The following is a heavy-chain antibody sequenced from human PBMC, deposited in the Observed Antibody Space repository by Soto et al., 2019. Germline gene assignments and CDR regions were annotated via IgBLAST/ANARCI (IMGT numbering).Heavy chain of an antibody. CDR1: GGSFSGYY. D-gene: IGHD3-16*01. Sequence: SETLSLTCAVYGGSFSGYYWSWIRQPPGKGLEWIGEINHSGSTNYNPSLKSRVTISVDTSKNQFSLKLSSVTAADTAVYYCARGPFHHPYYYYYYYMDVWGKGTTVTVSS. CDR3: ARGPFHHPYYYYYYYMDV. CDR2: INHSGST. J-gene: IGHJ6*03. V-gene: IGHV4-34*01.